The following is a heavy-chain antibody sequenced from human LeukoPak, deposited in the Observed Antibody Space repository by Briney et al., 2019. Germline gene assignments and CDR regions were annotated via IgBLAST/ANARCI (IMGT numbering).Heavy chain of an antibody. CDR3: ARGGYCDSTSCRAGYYYYYYMDV. CDR1: GGSFSTYY. Sequence: IPSETLSLTCAVYGGSFSTYYWSWIRQPPGKGLEWIGEINHSGSTNYNPSLKSRVTISVDTSKNQFSLKLRSVTAADTAVYYCARGGYCDSTSCRAGYYYYYYMDVWGKGTTVTISS. V-gene: IGHV4-34*01. J-gene: IGHJ6*03. CDR2: INHSGST. D-gene: IGHD2-2*03.